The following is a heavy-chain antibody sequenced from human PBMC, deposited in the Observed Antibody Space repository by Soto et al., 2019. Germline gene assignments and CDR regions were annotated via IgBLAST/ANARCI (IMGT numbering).Heavy chain of an antibody. CDR3: AKDLGFLEWLAHYYGMDV. J-gene: IGHJ6*02. CDR1: GFTFSSYG. D-gene: IGHD3-3*01. V-gene: IGHV3-30*18. Sequence: GGSLRLSCAASGFTFSSYGMHWVRQAPGKGLEWVAVISYDGSNKYYADSVKGRFTISRDNSKNTLYLQMNSLGAEDTAVYYCAKDLGFLEWLAHYYGMDVWGQGTTVTVS. CDR2: ISYDGSNK.